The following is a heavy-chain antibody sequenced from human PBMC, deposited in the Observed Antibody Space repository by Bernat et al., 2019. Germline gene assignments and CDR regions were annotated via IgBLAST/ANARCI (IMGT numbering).Heavy chain of an antibody. CDR2: IKQDGSEK. CDR3: ARQGPWLPSGGDAFDI. Sequence: EVQLVESGGGLVQPGGSLRLSCAASGFTFSSYWMSWVRQAPGNGLEWVANIKQDGSEKYYVDSVKGRFTISRDNAKNSLYLQMNSLRAEDTAVYYCARQGPWLPSGGDAFDIWGQGTMVTVSS. D-gene: IGHD2-15*01. CDR1: GFTFSSYW. V-gene: IGHV3-7*01. J-gene: IGHJ3*02.